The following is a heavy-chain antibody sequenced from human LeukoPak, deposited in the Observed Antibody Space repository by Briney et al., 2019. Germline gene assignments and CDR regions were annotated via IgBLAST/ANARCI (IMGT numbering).Heavy chain of an antibody. Sequence: SETLSLTCTVSGGSISSCSYYWGWSRQPPGKGLEWIENISTSASTYYNPYLKSRVIISLDTSKNQFSLKLSSVTAADTAVYYCARAPIVARNWFDPWGQGTLVTVSS. D-gene: IGHD3-22*01. CDR3: ARAPIVARNWFDP. CDR2: ISTSAST. V-gene: IGHV4-39*07. J-gene: IGHJ5*02. CDR1: GGSISSCSYY.